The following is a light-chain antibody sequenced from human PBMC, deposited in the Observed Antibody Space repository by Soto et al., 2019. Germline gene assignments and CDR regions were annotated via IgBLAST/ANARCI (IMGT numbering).Light chain of an antibody. V-gene: IGKV3-15*01. CDR3: QQYNNWPPYT. J-gene: IGKJ2*01. Sequence: IVMTQSPATLSVSPGEGATLSCRASQSVYSNLAWYQQKPGQAPRLLIYAASTRASGIPARFSGGGSGTEFTLTISSLLSEDFAVYYCQQYNNWPPYTFGQGTKLEIK. CDR2: AAS. CDR1: QSVYSN.